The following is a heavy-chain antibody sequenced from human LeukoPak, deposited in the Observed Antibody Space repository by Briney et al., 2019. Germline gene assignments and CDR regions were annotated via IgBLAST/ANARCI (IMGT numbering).Heavy chain of an antibody. J-gene: IGHJ3*02. V-gene: IGHV4-38-2*02. Sequence: PSETLSLTCTVSGYSINSGNYWGWIRQPPGKGLEWVGSIYHSGSTYYTPSLKSRVTISIDTSKNQFSLKLSSVTAADTAVYYCARVPDNLAVAVRHAFDIWGQGTMVTVSS. D-gene: IGHD6-19*01. CDR2: IYHSGST. CDR1: GYSINSGNY. CDR3: ARVPDNLAVAVRHAFDI.